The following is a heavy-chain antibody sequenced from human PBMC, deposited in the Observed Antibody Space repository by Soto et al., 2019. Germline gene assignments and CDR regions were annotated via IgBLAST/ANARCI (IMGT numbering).Heavy chain of an antibody. J-gene: IGHJ4*02. Sequence: EVQLLESGGGLVQPGGSLRLSCAASGFTFSTYALSWVRQAPGKGLEWVSTINDRGGSTYYADSVKGRFTISRDNSKNTLYLQLNSLRVEDTAVYYCAKLSGNTCYWGQGTLVTVSS. V-gene: IGHV3-23*01. CDR1: GFTFSTYA. CDR2: INDRGGST. D-gene: IGHD1-7*01. CDR3: AKLSGNTCY.